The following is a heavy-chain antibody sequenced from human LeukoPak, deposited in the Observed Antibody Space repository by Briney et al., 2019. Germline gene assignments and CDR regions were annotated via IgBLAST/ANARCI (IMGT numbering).Heavy chain of an antibody. CDR3: ARDLSGYSYGHYIQN. Sequence: ASVKVSCKASGYSFADYYMHWVRQAPGQGLEWMGWIKPNSGGTRSAQKFQGRVTMTRDTSISTAYMELSSLRYDDTAVYYCARDLSGYSYGHYIQNWGQGTLVTVSS. J-gene: IGHJ4*02. CDR2: IKPNSGGT. D-gene: IGHD5-18*01. CDR1: GYSFADYY. V-gene: IGHV1-2*02.